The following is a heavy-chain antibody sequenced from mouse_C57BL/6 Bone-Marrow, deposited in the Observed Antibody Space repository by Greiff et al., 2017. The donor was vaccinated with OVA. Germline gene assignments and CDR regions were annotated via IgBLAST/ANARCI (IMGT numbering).Heavy chain of an antibody. J-gene: IGHJ4*01. Sequence: VQGVESGAELVRPGASVKLSCKASGYTFTDYYINWVKQRPGQGLEWIARIYPGSGNTYYNEKFKGKATLTAEKSSSTAYMQLSSLTSEDSAVYFCARGYYGSSPYAMDYWGQGTSVTVSS. CDR1: GYTFTDYY. V-gene: IGHV1-76*01. D-gene: IGHD1-1*01. CDR3: ARGYYGSSPYAMDY. CDR2: IYPGSGNT.